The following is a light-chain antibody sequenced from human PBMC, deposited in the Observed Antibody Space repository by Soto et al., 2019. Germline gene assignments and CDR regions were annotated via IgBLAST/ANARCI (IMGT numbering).Light chain of an antibody. CDR3: QQYNTYSSLT. Sequence: DIQMTQSPSTLSASVGDRVTLACRARQSVNNLLAWYQQKPGKAPKFLIYDVSTLESGVPSRFSGSGSGTEFTLTISSLQPDDFATYYCQQYNTYSSLTFGGGTKVDIK. CDR1: QSVNNL. J-gene: IGKJ4*01. CDR2: DVS. V-gene: IGKV1-5*01.